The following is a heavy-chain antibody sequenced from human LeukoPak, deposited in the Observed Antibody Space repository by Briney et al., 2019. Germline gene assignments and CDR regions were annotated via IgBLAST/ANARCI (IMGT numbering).Heavy chain of an antibody. CDR2: ISSSGSTI. CDR3: AKAVQWELLSYFDY. J-gene: IGHJ4*02. V-gene: IGHV3-11*04. Sequence: GGSLRLSCAAPGFTFSDYYMSWIRQAPGKGLEWVSYISSSGSTIYYADSVKGRFTISRDNAKNSLYLQMNSLRAEDTAVYYCAKAVQWELLSYFDYWGQGTLVTVSS. D-gene: IGHD1-26*01. CDR1: GFTFSDYY.